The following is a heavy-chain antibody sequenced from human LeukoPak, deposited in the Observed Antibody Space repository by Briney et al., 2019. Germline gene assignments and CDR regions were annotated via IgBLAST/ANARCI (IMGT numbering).Heavy chain of an antibody. CDR3: ARGHYVVLAASYKWTPDY. J-gene: IGHJ4*02. CDR1: GFTFNTFN. Sequence: GGSLRLSCAASGFTFNTFNMSWVRQAPGKGLEWVSSITSGGDYIYYADSVKGRFTTSRDDAKNSLSLQLNSLRVEDTAVYYCARGHYVVLAASYKWTPDYWGQGTLVTVSS. D-gene: IGHD3-9*01. CDR2: ITSGGDYI. V-gene: IGHV3-21*01.